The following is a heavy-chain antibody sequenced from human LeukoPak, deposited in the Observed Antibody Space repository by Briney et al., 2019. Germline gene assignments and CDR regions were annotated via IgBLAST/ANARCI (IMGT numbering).Heavy chain of an antibody. Sequence: PGGSLRLSCAASGFAFSSYAMSWVRQAPGKGLEWVSAISASGGSTYYADSVKGRFTISRDNSKNTLYLQMNSLRAEDTAVYYCAKDMYYDSSGYLDYWGQGTLVTVSS. CDR1: GFAFSSYA. CDR3: AKDMYYDSSGYLDY. J-gene: IGHJ4*02. CDR2: ISASGGST. V-gene: IGHV3-23*01. D-gene: IGHD3-22*01.